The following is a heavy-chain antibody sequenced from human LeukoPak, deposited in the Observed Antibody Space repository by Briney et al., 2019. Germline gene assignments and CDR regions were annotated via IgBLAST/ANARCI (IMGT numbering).Heavy chain of an antibody. J-gene: IGHJ4*02. CDR3: ARRESSSSSFDY. D-gene: IGHD6-6*01. CDR1: GGSISSYC. Sequence: SETLSLTCTVSGGSISSYCWSWIRQPPGKGLEWIGYIYYSGSTNYNPSLKSRVTISVDTSKNQFSLKLRSVTAADTAMYYCARRESSSSSFDYWGQGTLVTVSS. V-gene: IGHV4-59*08. CDR2: IYYSGST.